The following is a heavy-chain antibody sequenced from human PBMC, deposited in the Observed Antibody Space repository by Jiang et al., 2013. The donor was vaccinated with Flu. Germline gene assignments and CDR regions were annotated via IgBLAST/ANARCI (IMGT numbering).Heavy chain of an antibody. CDR1: GFSLSTSGVG. CDR2: IYWDDDK. Sequence: TLTCTFSGFSLSTSGVGVGWIRQPPGKALEWLALIYWDDDKRYSPSLDSRLTITKDTSKNQVVLTMTNMDPVDTATYYCAHRSRLSVVRGITNRDAFDVWGQGTMVTVSS. J-gene: IGHJ3*01. CDR3: AHRSRLSVVRGITNRDAFDV. V-gene: IGHV2-5*02. D-gene: IGHD3-10*01.